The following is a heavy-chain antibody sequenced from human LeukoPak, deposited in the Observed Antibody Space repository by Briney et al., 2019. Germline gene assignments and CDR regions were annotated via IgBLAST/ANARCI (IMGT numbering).Heavy chain of an antibody. J-gene: IGHJ4*02. CDR1: GGSFSVYY. CDR2: INHSGST. D-gene: IGHD5-18*01. V-gene: IGHV4-34*01. CDR3: ARGRADTATGYFDY. Sequence: SETLSLTCAVYGGSFSVYYWSWIRQPPGKGLEWIGEINHSGSTNYNPSLKSRVTISADTSKNQFSLKLSSVTAADTAVYYCARGRADTATGYFDYWGQGTLVTVSS.